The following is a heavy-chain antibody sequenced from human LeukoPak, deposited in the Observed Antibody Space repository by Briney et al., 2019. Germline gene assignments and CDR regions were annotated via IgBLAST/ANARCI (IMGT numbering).Heavy chain of an antibody. D-gene: IGHD4-23*01. Sequence: GGSLRLSCAASGFTFSSYSMNWVRQAPGKGLEWVSSISSSSSYIYYADSAKGRFTISRDNAKNSLYLQMNSLRAEDTAVYYCARDRGYGGNSGDWYFDLWGRGTLVTVSS. J-gene: IGHJ2*01. CDR1: GFTFSSYS. CDR2: ISSSSSYI. V-gene: IGHV3-21*01. CDR3: ARDRGYGGNSGDWYFDL.